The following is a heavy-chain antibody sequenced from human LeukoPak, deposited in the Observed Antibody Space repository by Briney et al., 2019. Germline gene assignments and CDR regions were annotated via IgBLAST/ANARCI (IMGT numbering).Heavy chain of an antibody. CDR3: ATLGFHGDYGCELDY. V-gene: IGHV1-69*06. Sequence: SVKVSLKASGGTFSSYAISWVRQAPGQGLEWMGGIIPIFGTANYAQKFQGRVTITADKSTSTAYRELSSLRSEDTAVYYCATLGFHGDYGCELDYWGQGTLVTVSS. CDR1: GGTFSSYA. J-gene: IGHJ4*02. D-gene: IGHD4-17*01. CDR2: IIPIFGTA.